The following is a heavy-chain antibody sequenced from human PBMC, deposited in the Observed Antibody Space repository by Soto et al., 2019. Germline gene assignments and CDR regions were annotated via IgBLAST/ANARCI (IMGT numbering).Heavy chain of an antibody. CDR3: AHRRWIAAAGPNFDY. D-gene: IGHD6-13*01. CDR2: IYWDDDK. CDR1: GFSLSTSGVG. Sequence: ASGPTLVNPTQTLTLTCTFSGFSLSTSGVGVGWIRQPPGKALEWLALIYWDDDKRYSPSLKSRLTITKDTSKNQVVLTMTNMDPVDTATYYCAHRRWIAAAGPNFDYWGQGTLITVSS. V-gene: IGHV2-5*02. J-gene: IGHJ4*02.